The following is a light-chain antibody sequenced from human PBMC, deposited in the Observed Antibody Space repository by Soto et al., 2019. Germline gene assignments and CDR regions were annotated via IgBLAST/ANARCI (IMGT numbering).Light chain of an antibody. V-gene: IGKV3-20*01. CDR2: GAS. CDR1: QSVSSSY. CDR3: QQYGSSAWT. Sequence: EIVLTQSPGTLSLSPGERATLSCRASQSVSSSYSAWYQQKPGQAPRLLIYGASSRATGIPDRFSGGVSGADITLTISRLEPEDFAVYYCQQYGSSAWTFGQGTKVEIK. J-gene: IGKJ1*01.